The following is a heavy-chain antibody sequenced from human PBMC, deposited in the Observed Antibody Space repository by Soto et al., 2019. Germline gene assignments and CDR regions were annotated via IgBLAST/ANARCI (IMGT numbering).Heavy chain of an antibody. CDR2: INPSGGST. J-gene: IGHJ6*02. V-gene: IGHV1-46*01. Sequence: ASVKVSCKASGYTFTSYYMHWVRQAPGQGLEWMGIINPSGGSTSYAQKFQGRVTMTRDTSTSTVYMELSSLRSEDTAVYYCGSSGELRYFDWLSPQQTYYYYYGMDVWGQGTTVTVSS. D-gene: IGHD3-9*01. CDR3: GSSGELRYFDWLSPQQTYYYYYGMDV. CDR1: GYTFTSYY.